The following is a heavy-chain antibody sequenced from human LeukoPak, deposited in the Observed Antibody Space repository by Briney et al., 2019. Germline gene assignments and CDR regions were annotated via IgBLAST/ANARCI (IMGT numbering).Heavy chain of an antibody. CDR3: ARVDYDRSGEDANAEYFQH. J-gene: IGHJ1*01. CDR2: ISSSSSYI. V-gene: IGHV3-21*01. Sequence: GGSLRLSCAASGFTFSSYSMNWVRQAPGKGLEWVSSISSSSSYIYHADSVKGRLTISRDNAKNSLYLQMNSLRAEDTAIYYCARVDYDRSGEDANAEYFQHWGQGTLVTVSS. D-gene: IGHD3-22*01. CDR1: GFTFSSYS.